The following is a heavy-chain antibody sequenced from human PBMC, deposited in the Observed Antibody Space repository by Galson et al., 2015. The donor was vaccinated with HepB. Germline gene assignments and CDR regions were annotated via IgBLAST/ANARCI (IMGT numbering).Heavy chain of an antibody. D-gene: IGHD5-24*01. CDR3: ARDLIYGRDGYKDAFDI. V-gene: IGHV6-1*01. CDR2: TYYRSKWYN. CDR1: GDSVSSNSAA. J-gene: IGHJ3*02. Sequence: CAISGDSVSSNSAAWNWIRQSPSRGLEWLGRTYYRSKWYNDYAVSVKSRITINPDTSKNQFSLQLNSVTPEDTAVYYCARDLIYGRDGYKDAFDIWGQGTMVTVSS.